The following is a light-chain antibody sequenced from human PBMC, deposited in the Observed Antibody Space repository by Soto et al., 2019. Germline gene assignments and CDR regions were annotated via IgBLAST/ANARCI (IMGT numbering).Light chain of an antibody. V-gene: IGKV1-5*03. J-gene: IGKJ1*01. CDR3: QHCNSYPLL. CDR1: QSISSW. Sequence: DIQMTQSPSTLSASVGDRVTITCRASQSISSWLAWYQQKPGKAPTLLIYKAFSFESGVPSRFSRRGSGPEVTLTISSLQPDDFSSSNFQHCNSYPLLVGRGTKVEIK. CDR2: KAF.